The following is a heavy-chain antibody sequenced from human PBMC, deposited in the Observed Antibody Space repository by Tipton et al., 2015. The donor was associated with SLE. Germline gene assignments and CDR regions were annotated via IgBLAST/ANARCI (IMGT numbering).Heavy chain of an antibody. CDR3: AKNPWVAVAGTVDY. CDR1: GGSFSGYY. V-gene: IGHV3-23*01. J-gene: IGHJ4*02. Sequence: LSLTCAVYGGSFSGYYWSWVRQAPGKGLEWVSAISGSGGSTYYADSVKGRFTISRDNSKNTLYLQMNSLRAEDTAVYYCAKNPWVAVAGTVDYWGQGTLVTVSS. CDR2: ISGSGGST. D-gene: IGHD6-19*01.